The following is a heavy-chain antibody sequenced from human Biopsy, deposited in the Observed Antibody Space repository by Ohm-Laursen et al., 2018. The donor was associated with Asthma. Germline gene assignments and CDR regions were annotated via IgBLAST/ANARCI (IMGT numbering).Heavy chain of an antibody. CDR3: ARGDSSGWSHYYFDY. D-gene: IGHD6-19*01. CDR2: IYSGGTS. Sequence: SLRLSCSASGFAVSRDYMFWVRQAPGKGLEWVSVIYSGGTSHTADSVRGRFTISRDFSKNTPHLQMHSLRVEDTAVYYCARGDSSGWSHYYFDYWGQGTLVTVSS. CDR1: GFAVSRDY. V-gene: IGHV3-53*01. J-gene: IGHJ4*02.